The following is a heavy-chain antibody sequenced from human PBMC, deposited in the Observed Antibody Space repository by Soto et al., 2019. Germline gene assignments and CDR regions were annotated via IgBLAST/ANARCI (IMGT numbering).Heavy chain of an antibody. D-gene: IGHD3-9*01. Sequence: EVQLLESGGGLVQPGGSLRLSCAASGFTFSSYVMSWVRQAPGKGLEWVSGISGSGGSTYYADAVKGRFTISRDNSKNTLYRQMNSLRAEDTAVYYCAKGGYDILTYFDYWGQGTLVTVSS. CDR3: AKGGYDILTYFDY. V-gene: IGHV3-23*01. CDR2: ISGSGGST. J-gene: IGHJ4*02. CDR1: GFTFSSYV.